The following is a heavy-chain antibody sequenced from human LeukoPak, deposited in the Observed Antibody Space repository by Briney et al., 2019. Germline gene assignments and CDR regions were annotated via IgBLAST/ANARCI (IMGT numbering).Heavy chain of an antibody. J-gene: IGHJ3*02. CDR2: INPDSDDT. CDR1: GYTFTAYY. V-gene: IGHV1-2*02. Sequence: GASVKVSCKASGYTFTAYYIHWGRQAPGQRLEWMGWINPDSDDTNYAQKFQSGVTMTRDTSISTAYMELNSLRSDDTAVYYCARESGAFDIWGQGTMVTVSS. CDR3: ARESGAFDI.